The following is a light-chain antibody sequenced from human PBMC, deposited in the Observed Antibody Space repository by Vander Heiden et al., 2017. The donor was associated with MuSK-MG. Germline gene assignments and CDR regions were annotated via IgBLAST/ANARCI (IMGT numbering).Light chain of an antibody. V-gene: IGKV3-20*01. CDR1: QSVSSSY. CDR2: GAS. Sequence: EIVLTQSPGTLSLSPGERATLSCRASQSVSSSYLAWYQQKPGQAPRLLIYGASSRATGIPDRFSGSGSGTDFTLTISRLEPEDFAVYYCQQDGSSPVTFGPGTKVDIK. CDR3: QQDGSSPVT. J-gene: IGKJ3*01.